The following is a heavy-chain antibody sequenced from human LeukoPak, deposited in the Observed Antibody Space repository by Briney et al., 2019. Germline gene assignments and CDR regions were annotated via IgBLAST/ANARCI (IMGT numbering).Heavy chain of an antibody. CDR1: GGSISSYY. V-gene: IGHV4-59*01. Sequence: PSETLSLTCTVSGGSISSYYWSWIRQPPGKGLEWIGYIYYSGSTNYNPSLKSRVTISVDTSKNQFSLKLSSVTAADTAVYYCARAGRYCSSTSCYLFDYWGQGTLVTVSS. CDR3: ARAGRYCSSTSCYLFDY. J-gene: IGHJ4*02. D-gene: IGHD2-2*01. CDR2: IYYSGST.